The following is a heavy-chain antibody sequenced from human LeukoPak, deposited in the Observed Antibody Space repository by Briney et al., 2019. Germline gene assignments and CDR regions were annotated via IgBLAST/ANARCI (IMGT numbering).Heavy chain of an antibody. D-gene: IGHD6-19*01. CDR2: IIPILGIA. V-gene: IGHV1-69*04. J-gene: IGHJ4*02. Sequence: GASVKVSCKASGYTFTSYDINWVRQATGQGLEWMGRIIPILGIANYAQKFQGRVTITADKSTSTAYMELSSLRSEDTAVYYCALRRDSSGWYGILYYFDYWGQGTLVTVSS. CDR3: ALRRDSSGWYGILYYFDY. CDR1: GYTFTSYD.